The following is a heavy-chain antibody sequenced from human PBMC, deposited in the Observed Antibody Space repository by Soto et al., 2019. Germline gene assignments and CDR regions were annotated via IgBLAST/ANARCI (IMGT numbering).Heavy chain of an antibody. D-gene: IGHD2-15*01. CDR2: INPNSGGT. V-gene: IGHV1-2*04. CDR1: GYTFTGYY. J-gene: IGHJ4*02. Sequence: ASVKVSCKASGYTFTGYYMHWVRQAPGQGLEWMGWINPNSGGTNYAQKFQGWVTMTRDTSISTAYMELSRLRSDDTAVYYCAREGYCSGGSCYQYYFDYWGQGTLVTVSS. CDR3: AREGYCSGGSCYQYYFDY.